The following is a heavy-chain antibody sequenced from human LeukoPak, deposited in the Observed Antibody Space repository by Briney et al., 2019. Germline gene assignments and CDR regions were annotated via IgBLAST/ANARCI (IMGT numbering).Heavy chain of an antibody. CDR3: AYSSSSEDFDY. V-gene: IGHV4-39*01. CDR2: IYYSGST. CDR1: GGSISSSSYY. J-gene: IGHJ4*02. Sequence: SETLSLTCTVSGGSISSSSYYWGWIRQPPGKGLEWIGSIYYSGSTHYNPSLKSRVTISVDTSKNQFSLKLSSVTAADTAVYYCAYSSSSEDFDYWGQGTLVTVSS. D-gene: IGHD6-6*01.